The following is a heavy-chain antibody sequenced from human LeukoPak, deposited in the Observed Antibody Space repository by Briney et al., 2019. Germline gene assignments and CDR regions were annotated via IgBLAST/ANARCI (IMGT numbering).Heavy chain of an antibody. D-gene: IGHD3-22*01. Sequence: SETLSLTCAVYGGSFSGYYWSWIRQPPGKGLEWIGEINHSGSTNYNPSLKSRVTISVDTSKNQFSLKLSSVTAADTAVYYCASARRGYYYDSSGPHPYFQHWGQGTLVTASS. CDR1: GGSFSGYY. J-gene: IGHJ1*01. CDR3: ASARRGYYYDSSGPHPYFQH. CDR2: INHSGST. V-gene: IGHV4-34*01.